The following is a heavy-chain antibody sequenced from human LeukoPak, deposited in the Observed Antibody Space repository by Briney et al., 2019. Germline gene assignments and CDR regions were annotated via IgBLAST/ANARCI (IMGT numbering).Heavy chain of an antibody. J-gene: IGHJ4*02. CDR1: GFTFSSYS. CDR3: AKGPRTVRFGDRHKGIFDY. V-gene: IGHV3-21*04. CDR2: ISSSSSYI. D-gene: IGHD3-10*01. Sequence: GGSLRLSCAASGFTFSSYSMNWVRQAPGKGLEWVSSISSSSSYIYYADSVKGRFTISRDNAKNSLYLQMNSLKAEDTAVYYCAKGPRTVRFGDRHKGIFDYWGQGTLVTVSS.